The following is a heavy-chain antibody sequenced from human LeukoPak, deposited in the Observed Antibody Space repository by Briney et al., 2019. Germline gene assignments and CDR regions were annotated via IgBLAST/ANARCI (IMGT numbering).Heavy chain of an antibody. CDR2: ISTSGGNS. CDR1: GLTFRDYA. D-gene: IGHD6-19*01. J-gene: IGHJ5*02. Sequence: GGSLRLSCGVSGLTFRDYAMSWLRQAPGKGLEWVSTISTSGGNSYYTDSVKGRFTISRDNSKNTLYLQMNSLRTEDTATYYCGTGNSGSGWHHKSNWFDPWGQGTLVTVSS. CDR3: GTGNSGSGWHHKSNWFDP. V-gene: IGHV3-23*01.